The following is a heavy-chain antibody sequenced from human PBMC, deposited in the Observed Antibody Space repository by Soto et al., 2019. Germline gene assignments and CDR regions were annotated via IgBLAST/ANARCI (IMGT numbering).Heavy chain of an antibody. D-gene: IGHD3-9*01. CDR1: RYIFTNYG. CDR3: GRALTGYGMYV. CDR2: ITNYNGNT. J-gene: IGHJ6*02. V-gene: IGHV1-18*01. Sequence: QVQLVQSGVEVREPGASVKVSCKAVRYIFTNYGVSWVRQAPGQGLEWMGWITNYNGNTEYAQKFQGRVTMTTDASRSTAYMELGSLRSDDTAIYYWGRALTGYGMYVWGQGTTVTVSS.